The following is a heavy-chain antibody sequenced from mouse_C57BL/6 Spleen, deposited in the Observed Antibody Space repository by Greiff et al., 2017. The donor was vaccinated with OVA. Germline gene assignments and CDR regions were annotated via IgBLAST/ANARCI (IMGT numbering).Heavy chain of an antibody. V-gene: IGHV5-17*01. Sequence: EVQGVESGGGLVKPGGSLKLSCAASGFTFSDYGMHWVRQAPEKGLEWVAYISSGSSTIYYADTVKGRFTISRANAKNTLFLQMTSLRSEDTAMYYCARRSYGSSYYYAMDYWGQGTSVTVSS. CDR3: ARRSYGSSYYYAMDY. CDR1: GFTFSDYG. D-gene: IGHD1-1*01. J-gene: IGHJ4*01. CDR2: ISSGSSTI.